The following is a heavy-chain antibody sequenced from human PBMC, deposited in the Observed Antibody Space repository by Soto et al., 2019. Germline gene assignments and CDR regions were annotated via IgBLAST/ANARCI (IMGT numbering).Heavy chain of an antibody. V-gene: IGHV3-33*01. CDR3: ARDRGGYDSGYFDY. D-gene: IGHD5-12*01. J-gene: IGHJ4*02. CDR2: IWYDGSNK. Sequence: QVQLVESGGGVVQPGRSLRLSCAASGFTFSSYGMHWVRQAPGTGLEWVAVIWYDGSNKYYADSVKGRFTISRDNSKNTLYLQMNSLRAEDTAVYYCARDRGGYDSGYFDYWGQGTLVTVSS. CDR1: GFTFSSYG.